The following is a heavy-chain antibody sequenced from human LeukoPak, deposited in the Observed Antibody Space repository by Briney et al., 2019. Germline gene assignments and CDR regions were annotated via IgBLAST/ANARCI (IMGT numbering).Heavy chain of an antibody. V-gene: IGHV3-23*01. D-gene: IGHD2-15*01. CDR1: GFTFNSYD. CDR2: IRGTGGRT. J-gene: IGHJ4*02. Sequence: PGGSLRLSCAASGFTFNSYDMTWVRQAPGKGLEWVSSIRGTGGRTYYADSVKGRFTISRDSSKNTLHLQMNSLKAEDTAVYYCAKARYCSGGTCSNFDFWGQGTLVTVSS. CDR3: AKARYCSGGTCSNFDF.